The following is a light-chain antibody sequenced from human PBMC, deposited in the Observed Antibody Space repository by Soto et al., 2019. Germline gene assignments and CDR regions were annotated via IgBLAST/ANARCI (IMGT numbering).Light chain of an antibody. Sequence: QSVLTQPPSASGTPGQRVTISCSGSSSNIGSNSVNWYRQVPGMAPKVLIYSNDERPSGVPDRISGSKSGTSASLAISGLQSEDEADYYCAAWDDSLNAWVFGGGTKLTVL. CDR3: AAWDDSLNAWV. CDR2: SND. CDR1: SSNIGSNS. J-gene: IGLJ3*02. V-gene: IGLV1-44*01.